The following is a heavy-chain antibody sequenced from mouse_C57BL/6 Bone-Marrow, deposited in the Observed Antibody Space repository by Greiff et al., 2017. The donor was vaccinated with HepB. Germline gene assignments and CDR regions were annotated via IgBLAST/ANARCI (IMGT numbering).Heavy chain of an antibody. J-gene: IGHJ3*01. CDR2: IDPSDSYN. Sequence: QVQLQQPGAELVMPGASVKLSCKASGYTFTSYWMHWVKQRPGQGLEWIGEIDPSDSYNNYNQKFKGKSTLTVDKSSSTAYMQLSSLTSEDSAVYYCARRGFAYWGQGTLVTVSA. V-gene: IGHV1-69*01. CDR3: ARRGFAY. CDR1: GYTFTSYW.